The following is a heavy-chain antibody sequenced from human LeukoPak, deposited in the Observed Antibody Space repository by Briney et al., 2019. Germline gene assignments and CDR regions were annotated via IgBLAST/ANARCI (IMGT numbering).Heavy chain of an antibody. Sequence: GGSLRLSCAVSGFTMKNFGMHWVRQAPGKGLEWVAVIWYDGSQRHHIDSVKGRFAISRENSMNTLSLEMNGLRVEDTAVYYCVRGADMNYNFENSFYFDSWGQGALVIVSS. CDR1: GFTMKNFG. D-gene: IGHD3-3*01. CDR2: IWYDGSQR. J-gene: IGHJ4*02. V-gene: IGHV3-33*01. CDR3: VRGADMNYNFENSFYFDS.